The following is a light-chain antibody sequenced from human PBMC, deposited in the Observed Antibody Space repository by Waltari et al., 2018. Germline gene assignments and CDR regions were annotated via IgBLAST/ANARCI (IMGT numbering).Light chain of an antibody. Sequence: SYELTQPPSVSVFPGQTARITCPGDALPNQSVYCYQQRPGQAPLLVTYKDTERPSGIPERFSGSTSGTTVTLTITGVQAEDEADYYCQSTDSSSTFYVFGPGTKVTVL. CDR2: KDT. CDR3: QSTDSSSTFYV. CDR1: ALPNQS. J-gene: IGLJ1*01. V-gene: IGLV3-25*03.